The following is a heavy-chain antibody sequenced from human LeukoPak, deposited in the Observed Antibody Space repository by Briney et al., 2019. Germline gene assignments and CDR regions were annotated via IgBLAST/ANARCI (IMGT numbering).Heavy chain of an antibody. CDR3: SRVSGITMVRGALIFDC. CDR2: INLNSGGT. V-gene: IGHV1-2*02. D-gene: IGHD3-10*01. CDR1: GYTFSGYY. Sequence: GSLRVSRAASGYTFSGYYMQGVREGPGQGLGWMGWINLNSGGTNYAQKSQGRITMTRDTSISPVYMELSRLTCDDPAVYYCSRVSGITMVRGALIFDCWGQGTLVS. J-gene: IGHJ4*02.